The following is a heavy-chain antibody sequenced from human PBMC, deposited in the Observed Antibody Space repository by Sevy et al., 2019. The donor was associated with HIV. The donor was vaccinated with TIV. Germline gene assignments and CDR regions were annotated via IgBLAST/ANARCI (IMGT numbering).Heavy chain of an antibody. Sequence: GGSLRLSCAASGFTFSNAWMSWVRQAPGKGLEWVGRIKSKTDGGTTDYAAPVKGRFTISRDDSNNTLYLQMNSLKTEDTAVYYCTTPSLAVAGDFDYWGQGTLVTVSS. CDR2: IKSKTDGGTT. J-gene: IGHJ4*02. CDR3: TTPSLAVAGDFDY. CDR1: GFTFSNAW. V-gene: IGHV3-15*01. D-gene: IGHD6-19*01.